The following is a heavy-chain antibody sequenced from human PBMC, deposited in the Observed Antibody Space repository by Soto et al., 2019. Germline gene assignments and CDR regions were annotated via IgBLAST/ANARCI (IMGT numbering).Heavy chain of an antibody. V-gene: IGHV3-74*01. CDR3: AACGSGYYGN. J-gene: IGHJ4*02. D-gene: IGHD3-22*01. CDR1: GFTFSTYW. CDR2: IKTDGTYA. Sequence: EVQLVESGGDLVQPGGSLRLSCAASGFTFSTYWMHWVRQAPGKGLLWVSRIKTDGTYATYADSVKGRFTISRDNAKTTLYLQMNSLTVEDAAVYYCAACGSGYYGNWGQGTLVTVSS.